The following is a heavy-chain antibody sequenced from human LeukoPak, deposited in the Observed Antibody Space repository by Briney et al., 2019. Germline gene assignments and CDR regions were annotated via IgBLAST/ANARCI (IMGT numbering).Heavy chain of an antibody. CDR3: ARGRAGVVVPAAIDAFDI. CDR1: GGSFSGYY. V-gene: IGHV4-30-4*01. D-gene: IGHD2-2*01. CDR2: IYYSGST. Sequence: PSETLSLTCGVYGGSFSGYYWTWIRQPPGKGLEWIGYIYYSGSTYYNPSLKSRVTISVDTSKNQFSLKLSSVTAADTAVYYCARGRAGVVVPAAIDAFDIWGQGTMVTVSS. J-gene: IGHJ3*02.